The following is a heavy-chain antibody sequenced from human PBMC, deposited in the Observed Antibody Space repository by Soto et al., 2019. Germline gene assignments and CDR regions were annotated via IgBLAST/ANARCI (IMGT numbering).Heavy chain of an antibody. Sequence: EVQILESGGGLAQPGGSLRLSCVASGFRFSDSAMNWVRQAPGKGLEWVSVSSGSDGRTYYGDSVKGRFIISRDNSENTLYLDMNNLRVDDTAVYFCAKSINIHLQNWFDPWGQGTLVTVSS. CDR2: SSGSDGRT. V-gene: IGHV3-23*01. J-gene: IGHJ5*02. CDR1: GFRFSDSA. CDR3: AKSINIHLQNWFDP.